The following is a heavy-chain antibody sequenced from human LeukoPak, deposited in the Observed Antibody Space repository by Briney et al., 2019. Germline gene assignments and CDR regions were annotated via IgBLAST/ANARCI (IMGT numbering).Heavy chain of an antibody. V-gene: IGHV4-39*07. CDR2: INHSRST. D-gene: IGHD2-2*01. CDR1: GGSISSGSYY. J-gene: IGHJ4*02. CDR3: ATEQVVPAAIGSRDY. Sequence: SQTLSLTCTVSGGSISSGSYYWSWIRQPPGKGLEWIGEINHSRSTNYNPSLKSRVTISVDTSKNQFSLKLSSVTAADTAVYYCATEQVVPAAIGSRDYWGQGTLVTVSS.